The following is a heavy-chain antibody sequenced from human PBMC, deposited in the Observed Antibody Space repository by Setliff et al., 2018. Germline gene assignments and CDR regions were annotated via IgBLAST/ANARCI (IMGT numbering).Heavy chain of an antibody. V-gene: IGHV4-31*03. Sequence: KTSETLSLTCTVSGGSISSGGYYWSWIRQHPGKGLEWIGYIYYRGSTYYNPSLKSRVTVSVETSKNQFSLKLSSVTAADTAVYYCARVARLVLSRNAFDIWGQGTMVTVSS. J-gene: IGHJ3*02. D-gene: IGHD2-2*01. CDR1: GGSISSGGYY. CDR2: IYYRGST. CDR3: ARVARLVLSRNAFDI.